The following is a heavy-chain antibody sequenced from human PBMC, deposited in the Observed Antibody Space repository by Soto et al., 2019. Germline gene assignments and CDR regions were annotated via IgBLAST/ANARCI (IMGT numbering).Heavy chain of an antibody. CDR3: ARGDIVVVGSAVGMDV. CDR2: ISYDGSNK. D-gene: IGHD2-15*01. J-gene: IGHJ6*02. Sequence: PGGSLRLSCAASGFTFSSYAMHWVRQAPGKGLEWVAVISYDGSNKYYADSVKGRFTISRDNSKNTLYLQMNSLRAEDTAVYYCARGDIVVVGSAVGMDVWGQGTTVTVSS. V-gene: IGHV3-30-3*01. CDR1: GFTFSSYA.